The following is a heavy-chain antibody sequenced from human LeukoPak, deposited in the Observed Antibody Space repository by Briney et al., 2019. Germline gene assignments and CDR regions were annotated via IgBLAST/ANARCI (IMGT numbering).Heavy chain of an antibody. CDR3: AKVNSYYYGMDV. CDR1: GFTFNSYA. V-gene: IGHV3-23*01. CDR2: ISGSGGST. D-gene: IGHD2/OR15-2a*01. J-gene: IGHJ6*02. Sequence: PGGSLRLSCSASGFTFNSYAMHWVRQAPGKGLEWVSAISGSGGSTYYADSVKGRFTISRDNSKNTLYLQMNSLRAEDTAVYYCAKVNSYYYGMDVWGQGTTVTVSS.